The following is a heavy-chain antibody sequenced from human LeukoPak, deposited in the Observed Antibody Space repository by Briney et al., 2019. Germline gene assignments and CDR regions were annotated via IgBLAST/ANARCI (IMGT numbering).Heavy chain of an antibody. V-gene: IGHV1-69*04. Sequence: ASVNVSYTASGGTFSSYAISWVRQAPGQGLEWMGRIIPILGIANYAQKFQGRVTITADKSTSTAYMELSSLRSEDTAVYYCARDSSGWYELDYWGQGTLVTVSS. CDR3: ARDSSGWYELDY. D-gene: IGHD6-19*01. CDR2: IIPILGIA. J-gene: IGHJ4*02. CDR1: GGTFSSYA.